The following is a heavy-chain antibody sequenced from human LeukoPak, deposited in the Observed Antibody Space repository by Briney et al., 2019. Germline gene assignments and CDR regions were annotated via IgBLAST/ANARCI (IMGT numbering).Heavy chain of an antibody. CDR2: IYPGDSDI. CDR1: VFSFTNYW. V-gene: IGHV5-51*01. J-gene: IGHJ4*02. Sequence: SGESLKISCQGSVFSFTNYWIAWVRQMPGKGLEWMGIIYPGDSDITYSPSFQGQVTISADKSISTAYLQWSSLKASDTAMYYCARSSPDPDYWGQGTLVTVSS. CDR3: ARSSPDPDY.